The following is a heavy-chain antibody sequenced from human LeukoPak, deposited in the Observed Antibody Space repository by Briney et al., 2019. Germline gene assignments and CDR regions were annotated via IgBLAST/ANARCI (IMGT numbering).Heavy chain of an antibody. CDR1: GYTFTGYY. V-gene: IGHV1-2*02. Sequence: ASVTVSCKASGYTFTGYYMHWVRQAPGQGLEWMGWINPNSGGTNYAQKFQGRVTMTRDTSISTAYMELSRLRSDDTAVYYCARDGYNSSYYMDVWGKGTTVTVSS. CDR3: ARDGYNSSYYMDV. J-gene: IGHJ6*03. CDR2: INPNSGGT. D-gene: IGHD5-24*01.